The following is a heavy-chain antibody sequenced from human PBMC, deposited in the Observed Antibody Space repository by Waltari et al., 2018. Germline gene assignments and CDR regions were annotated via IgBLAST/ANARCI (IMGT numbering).Heavy chain of an antibody. V-gene: IGHV3-66*02. J-gene: IGHJ4*02. Sequence: EVQLVESGGGLVQPGGSVRLSCSASGLLVSSRYVSWVRQAPGKGLEWVSVLYDSGEAYYGDSVKGRFTISRDNSKNTVYLQMNTLSAEDTAVYYCARGLGPTLAYYFDYWGRGTLVTVSS. CDR3: ARGLGPTLAYYFDY. CDR2: LYDSGEA. D-gene: IGHD3-10*01. CDR1: GLLVSSRY.